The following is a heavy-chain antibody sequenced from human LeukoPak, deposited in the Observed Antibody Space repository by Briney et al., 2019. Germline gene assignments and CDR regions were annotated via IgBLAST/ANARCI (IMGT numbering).Heavy chain of an antibody. V-gene: IGHV6-1*01. CDR1: GDTVSSNTAA. J-gene: IGHJ6*02. D-gene: IGHD6-6*01. CDR2: TYYRSKWNT. Sequence: SQTLSLTCAISGDTVSSNTAAWNWIRQSPSRGLEWLGRTYYRSKWNTDYAASVQNRITIKPDTSTNQFSLQLKSATPEDTAVYYCSRQRSTSTYYFGLDVWGQGTTVTVSS. CDR3: SRQRSTSTYYFGLDV.